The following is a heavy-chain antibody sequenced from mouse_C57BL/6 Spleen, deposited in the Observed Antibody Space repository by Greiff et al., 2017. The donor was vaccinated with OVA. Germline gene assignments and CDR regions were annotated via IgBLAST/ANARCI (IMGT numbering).Heavy chain of an antibody. CDR2: IDPSDSYT. CDR1: GYTFTSYW. J-gene: IGHJ2*01. V-gene: IGHV1-69*01. CDR3: ARRNYKGNYFDY. D-gene: IGHD2-12*01. Sequence: QVQLQQSGAELVMPGASVKLSCKASGYTFTSYWMHWVKQRPGQGLEWIGEIDPSDSYTNYNQKFKGKSTLTVDKSSSTAYMQLSSLTSEDSAVYYCARRNYKGNYFDYWGQGTTLTVSS.